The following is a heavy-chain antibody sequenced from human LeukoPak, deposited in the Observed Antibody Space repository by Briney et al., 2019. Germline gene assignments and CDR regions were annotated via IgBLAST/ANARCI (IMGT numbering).Heavy chain of an antibody. Sequence: ASVKVSCKASGYTFTSYDINWVRQATGQGLEWRGWMNPNSGNTGYAQKFQGRVTMTRNTSISTVYMELSSLRSEDTAVYYCARSPAAYYYDSRADAFDIWGQGTMVTVSS. CDR2: MNPNSGNT. D-gene: IGHD3-22*01. CDR3: ARSPAAYYYDSRADAFDI. CDR1: GYTFTSYD. J-gene: IGHJ3*02. V-gene: IGHV1-8*01.